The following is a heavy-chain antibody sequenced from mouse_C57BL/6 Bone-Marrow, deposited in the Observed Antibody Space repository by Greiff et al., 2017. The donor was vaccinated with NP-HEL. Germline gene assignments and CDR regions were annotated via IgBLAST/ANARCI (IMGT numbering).Heavy chain of an antibody. J-gene: IGHJ2*01. CDR1: GYTFTNYW. CDR3: AREDYYGSSYDY. V-gene: IGHV1-63*01. D-gene: IGHD1-1*01. CDR2: IYPGGGYT. Sequence: VQLQQSGAELVRPGTSVKMSCKASGYTFTNYWIGWAKQRPGHGLEWIGDIYPGGGYTNYNEKFKGKATMTADKSSSTAYMQLSSLTSEDSAIYYCAREDYYGSSYDYWGQGTTLTVSS.